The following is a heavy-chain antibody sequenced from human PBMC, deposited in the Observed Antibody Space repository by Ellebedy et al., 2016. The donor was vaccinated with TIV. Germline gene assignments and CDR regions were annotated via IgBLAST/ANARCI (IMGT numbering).Heavy chain of an antibody. Sequence: GGSLRLSXVASGFTFSDYWMHWVRRAPGKGLVWVSHINHVGSTASYSDSVKGRFTVSRDNAKNTLYLQVNSLRAEDTAVYYCAKGGSRYCSGADCYWGDYWGQGTLVTVSS. V-gene: IGHV3-74*01. CDR3: AKGGSRYCSGADCYWGDY. D-gene: IGHD2-15*01. J-gene: IGHJ4*02. CDR2: INHVGSTA. CDR1: GFTFSDYW.